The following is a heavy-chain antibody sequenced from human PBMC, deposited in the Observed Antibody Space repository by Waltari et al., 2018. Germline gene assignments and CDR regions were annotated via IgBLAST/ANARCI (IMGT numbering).Heavy chain of an antibody. CDR2: VQRGGRT. CDR3: ARDRGRGIYLDS. Sequence: QLQLQESGPGLVKPSGTLSLTCAVSGDSMSSTDWWSWVRQSPGKGLEWIGQVQRGGRTHYNPSFASRVTISIDTSTNQFSLKVTSATAADTAVYFCARDRGRGIYLDSWGQGILVTVSP. CDR1: GDSMSSTDW. J-gene: IGHJ4*02. V-gene: IGHV4-4*02. D-gene: IGHD2-15*01.